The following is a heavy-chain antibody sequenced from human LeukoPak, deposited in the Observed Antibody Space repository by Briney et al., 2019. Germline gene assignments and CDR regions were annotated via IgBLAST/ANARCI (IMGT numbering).Heavy chain of an antibody. CDR2: ISVAGATT. D-gene: IGHD2-21*02. Sequence: GGSLRLSCVSSGFIFSSYVMSWVRQAPGKGLEWVSSISVAGATTDYADSVKGRFTISRDNSKSTVYLQMNGLGVEDTALYYCAKLSLGDFEYFDYWGQGTLVTVSS. V-gene: IGHV3-23*01. CDR3: AKLSLGDFEYFDY. J-gene: IGHJ4*02. CDR1: GFIFSSYV.